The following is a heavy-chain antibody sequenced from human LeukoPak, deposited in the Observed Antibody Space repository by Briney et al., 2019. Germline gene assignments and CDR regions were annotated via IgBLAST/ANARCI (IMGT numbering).Heavy chain of an antibody. CDR1: GFTFSSYS. CDR3: ARLAGTVVTAFDI. CDR2: ISSSSSTI. J-gene: IGHJ3*02. D-gene: IGHD4-23*01. Sequence: GGSLRLSCAASGFTFSSYSMNWVRQAPGKGLERVSYISSSSSTIYYADSVKGRFTISRDNAKNSLYLQMNSLRAEDTAVYYCARLAGTVVTAFDIWGQGTMVTVSS. V-gene: IGHV3-48*01.